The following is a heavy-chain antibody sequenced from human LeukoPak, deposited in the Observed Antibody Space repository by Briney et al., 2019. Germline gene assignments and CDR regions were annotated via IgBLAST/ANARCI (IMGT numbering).Heavy chain of an antibody. V-gene: IGHV3-21*01. CDR2: ISSSSSYI. CDR1: GFTFSSYN. CDR3: ARDPYSGSYSAYYYYYMDV. J-gene: IGHJ6*03. Sequence: GGSLRLFCAASGFTFSSYNMNWVRQAPGKGLEWVSSISSSSSYIHYADSVQGRFTISRDNAKNSLYLQMNSLRAEDTAVYYCARDPYSGSYSAYYYYYMDVWGKGTTVTVSS. D-gene: IGHD1-26*01.